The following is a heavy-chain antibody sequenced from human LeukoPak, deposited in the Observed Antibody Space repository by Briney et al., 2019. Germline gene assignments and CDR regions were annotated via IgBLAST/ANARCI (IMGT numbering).Heavy chain of an antibody. CDR3: ARGPPITMIVVVITPYFDY. Sequence: ASVKVSCKASGYTFTGYYMHWVRQAPGQGLEWMGWISAYNGNTNYAQKLQGRVTMTTDTSTSTAYMELRSLRSDDTAVYYCARGPPITMIVVVITPYFDYWGQGTLVTVSS. CDR2: ISAYNGNT. V-gene: IGHV1-18*04. D-gene: IGHD3-22*01. CDR1: GYTFTGYY. J-gene: IGHJ4*02.